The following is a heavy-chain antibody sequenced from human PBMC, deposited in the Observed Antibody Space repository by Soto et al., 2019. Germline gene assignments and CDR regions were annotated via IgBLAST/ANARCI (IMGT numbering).Heavy chain of an antibody. J-gene: IGHJ1*01. CDR3: ARDEYSSDSSVYYYTEYFQH. CDR2: INLSGGST. D-gene: IGHD3-22*01. Sequence: GASLKVSCKASGYTFTNYYMHWVRQAPGQGLEWMGIINLSGGSTSYAQKFQGRVTMTRDTSTSTVYMELRSLRSEDTAVYYCARDEYSSDSSVYYYTEYFQHWGQGTLVTVSS. V-gene: IGHV1-46*01. CDR1: GYTFTNYY.